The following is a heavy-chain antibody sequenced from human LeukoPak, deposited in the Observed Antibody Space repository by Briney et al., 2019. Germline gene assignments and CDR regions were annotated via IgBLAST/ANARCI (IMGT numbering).Heavy chain of an antibody. CDR3: AKRIAAAGPYFDH. D-gene: IGHD6-13*01. CDR1: GFIFSSYA. J-gene: IGHJ4*02. CDR2: ISTSGGST. Sequence: GGSLRLSCAASGFIFSSYAMSWVRQAPGKGLEWVSAISTSGGSTYYADSVKGRFTISRDNSKNTLYLQMNSLRAEDTAVYYCAKRIAAAGPYFDHWGQGTLVTVSS. V-gene: IGHV3-23*01.